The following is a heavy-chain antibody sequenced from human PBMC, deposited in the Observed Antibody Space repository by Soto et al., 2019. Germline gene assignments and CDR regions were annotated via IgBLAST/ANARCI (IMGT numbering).Heavy chain of an antibody. V-gene: IGHV3-23*01. CDR2: VTSSGDRT. Sequence: GESLRLSCVASGFTFATYAMSWVRQAPGKGLEWVSAVTSSGDRTYYADSVKGRFIISRDNAKNKLFLQMNSLRAADTALYYCAKLRSSAHDYWGQGTPVTVSS. D-gene: IGHD2-2*01. CDR3: AKLRSSAHDY. J-gene: IGHJ4*02. CDR1: GFTFATYA.